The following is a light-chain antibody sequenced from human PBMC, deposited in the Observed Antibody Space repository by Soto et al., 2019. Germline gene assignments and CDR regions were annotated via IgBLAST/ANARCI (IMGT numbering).Light chain of an antibody. V-gene: IGKV3-15*01. CDR2: GAS. CDR1: QSVSSN. Sequence: EIVMTQSPATLSVSPGERATLSCRASQSVSSNFAWYQQKPGQAPRLLIYGASTRATGIPARFSGSGSVTEFTLTISSLQSEDFAVYYCQQYNNWPGTFGQGTKVEIK. CDR3: QQYNNWPGT. J-gene: IGKJ1*01.